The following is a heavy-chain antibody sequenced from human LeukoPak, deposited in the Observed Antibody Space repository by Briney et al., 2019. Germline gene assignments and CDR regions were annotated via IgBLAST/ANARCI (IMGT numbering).Heavy chain of an antibody. V-gene: IGHV1-2*02. CDR1: GYTFIGDY. CDR3: ARGGPSIATTGAFLDY. Sequence: GASVKVSCKASGYTFIGDYLHWVRQAPGQGLEWMGWINPNNGGTNYAQKFQGRVTMTRDASSSTAYMELSRLRSDDTAVYYCARGGPSIATTGAFLDYWGQGTLVTASS. D-gene: IGHD6-13*01. J-gene: IGHJ4*02. CDR2: INPNNGGT.